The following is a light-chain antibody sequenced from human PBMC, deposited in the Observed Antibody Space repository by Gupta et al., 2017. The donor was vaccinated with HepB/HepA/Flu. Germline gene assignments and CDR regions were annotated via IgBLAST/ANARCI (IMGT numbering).Light chain of an antibody. CDR1: QSISYY. Sequence: EIVLTQSPATLSLSPGERATLSCRASQSISYYLGWYQQKPGQAPRLLIDDASNRAPGIPARFSGSGSGTDFTLTISSLEPEDFAVYYCQQRSEWPLTFGGGTKVEI. CDR3: QQRSEWPLT. V-gene: IGKV3-11*01. J-gene: IGKJ4*01. CDR2: DAS.